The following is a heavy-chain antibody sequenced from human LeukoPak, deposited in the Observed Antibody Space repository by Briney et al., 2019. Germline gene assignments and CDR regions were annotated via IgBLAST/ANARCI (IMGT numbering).Heavy chain of an antibody. D-gene: IGHD3-9*01. CDR3: ARLGYYDILTGPNWFDP. J-gene: IGHJ5*02. V-gene: IGHV5-51*01. CDR2: IYPGDSDT. CDR1: GYSFTSYW. Sequence: GESLKISCKGSGYSFTSYWIGWVRQMPGKGLEWMGIIYPGDSDTRYSPSFQGQVTISADKSISTAYLQWSSLKASDTAMYYCARLGYYDILTGPNWFDPWGQGTLVTVSS.